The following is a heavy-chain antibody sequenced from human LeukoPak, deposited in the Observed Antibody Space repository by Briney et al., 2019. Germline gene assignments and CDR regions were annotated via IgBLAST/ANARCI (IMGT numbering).Heavy chain of an antibody. J-gene: IGHJ4*02. CDR2: IIPIFGTA. D-gene: IGHD1-26*01. Sequence: SVKVSCKASGGTFGSYAISWVRQAPGQGLEWMGRIIPIFGTANYAQKFQGRVTITTDESTSTAYMELSSLRSEDTAVYYCARQGDGSYYFDYWGQGTLVTVSS. CDR3: ARQGDGSYYFDY. V-gene: IGHV1-69*05. CDR1: GGTFGSYA.